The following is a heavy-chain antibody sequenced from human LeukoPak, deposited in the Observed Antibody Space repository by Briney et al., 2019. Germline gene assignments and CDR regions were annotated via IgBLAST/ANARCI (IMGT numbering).Heavy chain of an antibody. D-gene: IGHD4-17*01. CDR1: GFTFSSYG. CDR2: IWYDGSNK. J-gene: IGHJ6*02. V-gene: IGHV3-33*01. CDR3: ARGGYGDYYYYYGMDV. Sequence: GGSLRLSCAASGFTFSSYGMHWVRQAPGKGLEWVAVIWYDGSNKYYADSVKGRFTISRDNSKNTLYLQMNSLRAEDTAVYYCARGGYGDYYYYYGMDVWGQGTTVTVSS.